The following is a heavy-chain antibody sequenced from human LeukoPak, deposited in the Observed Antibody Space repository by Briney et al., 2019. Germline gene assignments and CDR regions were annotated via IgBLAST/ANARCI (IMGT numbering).Heavy chain of an antibody. CDR2: IYYSGST. CDR1: GGSISSSSYY. CDR3: ARDDYDILTGYYKRGSNGAFDI. J-gene: IGHJ3*02. V-gene: IGHV4-39*07. Sequence: ASETLSLTCTVSGGSISSSSYYWGWIRQPPGKGLEWIGSIYYSGSTYYNPSLKSRVTISVDTSKNQFSLKLSSVTAADTAVYHCARDDYDILTGYYKRGSNGAFDIWGQGTMVTVSS. D-gene: IGHD3-9*01.